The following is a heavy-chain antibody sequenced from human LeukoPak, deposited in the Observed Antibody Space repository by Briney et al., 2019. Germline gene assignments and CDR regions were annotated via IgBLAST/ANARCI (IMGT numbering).Heavy chain of an antibody. CDR3: ARGLRYSYGSYYFDY. CDR2: INHSGST. D-gene: IGHD5-18*01. Sequence: SETLSLTCAVYGGSFSGYYWSWIRQPPGKGLEWIGEINHSGSTNCNPSLKSRVTISVDTSKNQFSLKLSSVTAADTAVYYCARGLRYSYGSYYFDYWGQGTLITVSS. V-gene: IGHV4-34*01. J-gene: IGHJ4*02. CDR1: GGSFSGYY.